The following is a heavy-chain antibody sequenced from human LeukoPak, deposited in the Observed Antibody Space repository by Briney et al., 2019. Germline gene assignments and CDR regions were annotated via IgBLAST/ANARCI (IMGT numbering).Heavy chain of an antibody. CDR2: IYWNDDKDN. J-gene: IGHJ4*02. V-gene: IGHV2-5*01. Sequence: ESGPTLVKPTQTLTLTCTFSGFSLTTSGVSVGWIRQPPGKALEWLALIYWNDDKDNLYSPSLKSRLTINKDTSKNQVVLTMTNMDPVDTATYFCVHNDFWSVYSTAPGYWGQGTLVAVSS. D-gene: IGHD3-3*01. CDR3: VHNDFWSVYSTAPGY. CDR1: GFSLTTSGVS.